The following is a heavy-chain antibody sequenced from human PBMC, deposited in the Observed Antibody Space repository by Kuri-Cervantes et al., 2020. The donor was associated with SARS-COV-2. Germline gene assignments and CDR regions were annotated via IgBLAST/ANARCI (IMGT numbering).Heavy chain of an antibody. CDR2: FMSDGTSP. J-gene: IGHJ5*02. CDR1: GFTFGNYW. CDR3: AKSDWFDP. V-gene: IGHV3-74*01. Sequence: GALKISCAASGFTFGNYWMHWVRQAPGKGLVWVSRFMSDGTSPSYADSVRGRFTISRDNAKNTLYLQMNSLRADDTAVYYCAKSDWFDPWGQGTLVTVSS.